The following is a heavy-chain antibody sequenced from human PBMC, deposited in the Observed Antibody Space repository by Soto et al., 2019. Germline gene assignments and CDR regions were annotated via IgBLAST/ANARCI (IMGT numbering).Heavy chain of an antibody. Sequence: QVQLQQWGAGLLKPSETLSLTCAVYGGSFSGYYWSWIRQPPGKGLEWIGEINHSGSTNYNPSLKTRFTIPVDTSRNRFSLKLCYVTAADSAVFYCATSFFYDFWSGYYTFASWGQGTLVTVSS. CDR1: GGSFSGYY. CDR2: INHSGST. CDR3: ATSFFYDFWSGYYTFAS. D-gene: IGHD3-3*01. V-gene: IGHV4-34*01. J-gene: IGHJ4*02.